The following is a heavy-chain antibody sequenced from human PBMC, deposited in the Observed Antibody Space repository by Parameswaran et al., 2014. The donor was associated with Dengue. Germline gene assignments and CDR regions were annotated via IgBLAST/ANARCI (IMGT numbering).Heavy chain of an antibody. CDR2: IYYSGST. J-gene: IGHJ6*03. CDR3: ARERGGPRPHYYYYMDV. V-gene: IGHV4-59*01. Sequence: WIRQPPGKGLEWIGYIYYSGSTNYNPSLKSRVTISVDTSKNQFSLKLSSVTAADTAVYYCARERGGPRPHYYYYMDVWGKGTTVTVSS. D-gene: IGHD6-6*01.